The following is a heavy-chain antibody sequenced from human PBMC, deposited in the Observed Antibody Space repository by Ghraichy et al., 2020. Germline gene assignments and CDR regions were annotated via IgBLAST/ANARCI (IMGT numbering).Heavy chain of an antibody. J-gene: IGHJ5*02. V-gene: IGHV4-59*01. CDR1: GGSISSYY. Sequence: ESLSLTCTVSGGSISSYYWSWIRQPPGKGLEWIGHIYYSGSTNYNPSLKSRVTISVDTSKNQFSLKLSSVTAADTAVYYCARVITMVRGVTYSNWFDPWGQGTLVTVSS. D-gene: IGHD3-10*01. CDR2: IYYSGST. CDR3: ARVITMVRGVTYSNWFDP.